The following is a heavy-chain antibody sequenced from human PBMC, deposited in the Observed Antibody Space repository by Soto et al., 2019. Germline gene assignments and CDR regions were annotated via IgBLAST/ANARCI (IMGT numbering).Heavy chain of an antibody. V-gene: IGHV4-34*01. Sequence: QVQLQQWGAGLLKPSETLSLTCAVYGGSFSGYYWSWIRQPPGKGLEWIGEINHSGSTNYNPSLKSRVTISVDTSKNQFSLKLSSVTAADTAVYYCARGRLISGNSRTVTSRSNGAFDIWGQGTMVTVSS. D-gene: IGHD4-17*01. CDR2: INHSGST. CDR1: GGSFSGYY. J-gene: IGHJ3*02. CDR3: ARGRLISGNSRTVTSRSNGAFDI.